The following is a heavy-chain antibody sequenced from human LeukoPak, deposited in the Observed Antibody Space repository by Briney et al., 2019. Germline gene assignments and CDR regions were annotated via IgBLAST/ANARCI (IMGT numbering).Heavy chain of an antibody. CDR1: GYTFTSYD. CDR3: ARCIVGSCYSEAGGGFDY. Sequence: ASVKVSCEASGYTFTSYDINWVRQATGQGLEWMGWMNPNSGNTGYAQKFQGRVTMTRNTSISTAYMELSSLRSEDTAVYYCARCIVGSCYSEAGGGFDYWGQGTLVTVSS. CDR2: MNPNSGNT. J-gene: IGHJ4*02. D-gene: IGHD2-15*01. V-gene: IGHV1-8*01.